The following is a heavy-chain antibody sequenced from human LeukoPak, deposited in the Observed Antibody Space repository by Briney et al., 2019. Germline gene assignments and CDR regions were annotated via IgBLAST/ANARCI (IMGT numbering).Heavy chain of an antibody. J-gene: IGHJ4*02. D-gene: IGHD4-23*01. V-gene: IGHV3-72*01. Sequence: GGSLRLSCAAPGFTFSDHYMDWVRQAPGRGLEWVGRIRNKANSYTTEYAAPVKGRFTISRDDSRNSLSLQMKSLKTEDTAVYYCARTTMVIHYYFDSWGQGTLVTVSS. CDR3: ARTTMVIHYYFDS. CDR2: IRNKANSYTT. CDR1: GFTFSDHY.